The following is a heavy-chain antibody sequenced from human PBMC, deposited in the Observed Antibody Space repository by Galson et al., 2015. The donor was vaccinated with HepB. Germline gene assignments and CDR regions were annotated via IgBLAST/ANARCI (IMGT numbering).Heavy chain of an antibody. J-gene: IGHJ4*02. CDR1: GYAFGNYD. CDR2: ISVYNGDT. CDR3: ARARYSTSPPDF. V-gene: IGHV1-18*01. D-gene: IGHD2/OR15-2a*01. Sequence: SVKVSCKASGYAFGNYDINWVRQATGQGLEWLGWISVYNGDTHYAQNVQGRVTMTTDTSMSTAYMELRSLRSDDTAVYYCARARYSTSPPDFWGQGTLVTVSS.